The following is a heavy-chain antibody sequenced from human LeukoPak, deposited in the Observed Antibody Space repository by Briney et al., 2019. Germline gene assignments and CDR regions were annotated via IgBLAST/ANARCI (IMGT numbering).Heavy chain of an antibody. J-gene: IGHJ4*02. Sequence: SGTLPLTCAGCGGFISRGRCPSSWIRQPPGKALEGIGYINHSGNTYDNPFLKSLVTISVDTSKNQFSLKLSSVTAADTAEYYCARTPVDTAMDIDFDDRGQGTLVSVSS. V-gene: IGHV4-30-2*01. CDR3: ARTPVDTAMDIDFDD. D-gene: IGHD5-18*01. CDR2: INHSGNT. CDR1: GGFISRGRCP.